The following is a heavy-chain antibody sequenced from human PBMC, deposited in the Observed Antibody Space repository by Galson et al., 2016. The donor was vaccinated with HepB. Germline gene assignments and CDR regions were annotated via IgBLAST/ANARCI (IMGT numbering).Heavy chain of an antibody. J-gene: IGHJ6*02. CDR2: IIPGFGAE. D-gene: IGHD3-22*01. V-gene: IGHV1-69*13. CDR3: ARGGGDMIIITYYYYYGMEA. CDR1: GGTFSSYA. Sequence: SVKVSCKASGGTFSSYAISWVRQAPGQGLEWMGGIIPGFGAENYAQNFQGRVTITADESTNTAYMELNSLRSEDTAVYYCARGGGDMIIITYYYYYGMEAWGQGTTVTVSS.